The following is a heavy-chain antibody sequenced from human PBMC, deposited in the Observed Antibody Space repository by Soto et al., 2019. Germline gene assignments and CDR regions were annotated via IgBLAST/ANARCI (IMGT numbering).Heavy chain of an antibody. D-gene: IGHD3-22*01. CDR3: ARDRGRYYYDSSGYYYIGY. J-gene: IGHJ4*02. CDR1: DDSINSDKYY. CDR2: IYYRGNA. Sequence: PSETLSLTCSVSDDSINSDKYYWGWIRQPPGKGLEWIGSIYYRGNAYYNPSLKTRVTISVDKSKNQFSLKLSSVTAADTAVYYCARDRGRYYYDSSGYYYIGYWGQGTLVTVSS. V-gene: IGHV4-39*07.